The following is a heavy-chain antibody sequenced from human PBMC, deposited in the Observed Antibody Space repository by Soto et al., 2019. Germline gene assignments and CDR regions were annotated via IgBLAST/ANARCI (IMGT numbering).Heavy chain of an antibody. D-gene: IGHD6-13*01. Sequence: PGGSLRLSCAASGFTFSNAWMSWVRQAPGKGLEWVAVISYGGSNKYYADSVKGRFTISRDNSKNTLYLQMNSLRAEDTAVYYCATSDGGAADNIRFDYWGQGTLVTVSS. V-gene: IGHV3-30*03. CDR2: ISYGGSNK. CDR3: ATSDGGAADNIRFDY. J-gene: IGHJ4*02. CDR1: GFTFSNAW.